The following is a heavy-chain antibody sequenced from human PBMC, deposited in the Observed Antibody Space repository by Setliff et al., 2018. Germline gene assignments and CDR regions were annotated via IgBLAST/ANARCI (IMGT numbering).Heavy chain of an antibody. CDR3: ARDGGEY. Sequence: VGSLRLSCVASGFTFSRYWMSWVRQAPGKGLEWVANIKEDGSEKYYVDSVKGRFTMSRDNAKNSLYLQMNSLRAEDTAVYYCARDGGEYWGQGTLVTVSS. V-gene: IGHV3-7*01. J-gene: IGHJ4*02. CDR1: GFTFSRYW. D-gene: IGHD3-16*01. CDR2: IKEDGSEK.